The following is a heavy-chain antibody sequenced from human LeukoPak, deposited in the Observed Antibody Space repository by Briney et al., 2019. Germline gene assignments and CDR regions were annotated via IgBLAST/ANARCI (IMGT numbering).Heavy chain of an antibody. V-gene: IGHV3-9*03. J-gene: IGHJ4*02. D-gene: IGHD6-13*01. Sequence: GRSLRLSCAASGFTFDDYAMHWVRQAPGKGLEWVSGISWNSGSIGYADSVKGRFTISRDNAKNSLYLQMNSLRAEDMALYYCARGSQAHSIDYWGQGTLVTVSS. CDR3: ARGSQAHSIDY. CDR1: GFTFDDYA. CDR2: ISWNSGSI.